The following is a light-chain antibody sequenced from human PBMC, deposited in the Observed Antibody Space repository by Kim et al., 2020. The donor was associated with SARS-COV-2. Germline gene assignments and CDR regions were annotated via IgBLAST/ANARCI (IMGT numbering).Light chain of an antibody. CDR2: YDS. Sequence: APGKTAMSTCGRNDNGSKSVQWYQQKPGTAPVLVMYYDSDRPSGIPERFSGYNSGNTATLTISRVEAGDEANYYCQVWDSTSDHPVFGGGTKLTVL. CDR3: QVWDSTSDHPV. CDR1: DNGSKS. V-gene: IGLV3-21*04. J-gene: IGLJ3*02.